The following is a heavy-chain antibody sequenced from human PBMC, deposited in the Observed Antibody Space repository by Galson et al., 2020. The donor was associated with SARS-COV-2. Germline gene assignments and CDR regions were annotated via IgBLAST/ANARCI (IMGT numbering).Heavy chain of an antibody. CDR2: IYYSGST. D-gene: IGHD4-17*01. V-gene: IGHV4-59*01. Sequence: SETLSLTCTVSGGSISSYYWSWIRQPPGKGLEWIGYIYYSGSTNYNPSLKSRVTISVDTSKNQFSLKLSSVTAADTAMYYCARHSSYGDSTLPWWGQGTLVTVSS. CDR1: GGSISSYY. CDR3: ARHSSYGDSTLPW. J-gene: IGHJ4*02.